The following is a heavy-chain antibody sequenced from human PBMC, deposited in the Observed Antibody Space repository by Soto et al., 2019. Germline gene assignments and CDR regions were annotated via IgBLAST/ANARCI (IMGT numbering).Heavy chain of an antibody. D-gene: IGHD3-22*01. J-gene: IGHJ4*02. CDR1: GATFNTYA. Sequence: PGESLKISCEGSGATFNTYAIHWVRQAPGKGLEWVATISYNGNDEYYAESVKGRFTVARDISKNTVSLEMSSLRPDDTAEYHCTSKATDSGFGFWGQGT. CDR2: ISYNGNDE. CDR3: TSKATDSGFGF. V-gene: IGHV3-30*03.